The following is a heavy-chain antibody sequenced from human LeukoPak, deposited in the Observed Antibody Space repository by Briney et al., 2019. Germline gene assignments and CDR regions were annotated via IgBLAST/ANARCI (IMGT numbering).Heavy chain of an antibody. CDR2: IYYSGST. CDR3: ARRGIFGVVTFDY. CDR1: GGSISSSSYY. D-gene: IGHD3-3*01. Sequence: TSETLSLTCTVSGGSISSSSYYWGWIRQPPGKGLEWIGSIYYSGSTYYNPSLKSRVTISVDTSKNQFSLKLSSVTAADTAVYYCARRGIFGVVTFDYWGQGTLVTVSS. V-gene: IGHV4-39*01. J-gene: IGHJ4*02.